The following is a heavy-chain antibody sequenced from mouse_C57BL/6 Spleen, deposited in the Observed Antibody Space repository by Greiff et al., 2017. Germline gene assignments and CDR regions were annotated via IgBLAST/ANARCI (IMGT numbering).Heavy chain of an antibody. CDR3: AREQRGTGAMDY. V-gene: IGHV1-82*01. CDR1: GYAFSSSW. J-gene: IGHJ4*01. Sequence: VKLMESGPELVKPGASVKISCKASGYAFSSSWMNWVKQRPGKGLEWIGRIYPGDGDTNYNGKFKGKATLTADKSSSTAYMQLSSLTSEDSAVYFCAREQRGTGAMDYWGQGTSVTVSS. D-gene: IGHD3-3*01. CDR2: IYPGDGDT.